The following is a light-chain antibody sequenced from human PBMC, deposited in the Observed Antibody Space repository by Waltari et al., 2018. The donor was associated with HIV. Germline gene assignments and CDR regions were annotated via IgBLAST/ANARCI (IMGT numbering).Light chain of an antibody. CDR3: AAWDDSLNGVV. Sequence: QSVLTQPPSASGTPGQRVTISCSGSSSNIGSNTVNWYQQLPGTAPKLLRYGNNQRPSGVADRFSGSKSGTSASLAISGLQSEDEADYYCAAWDDSLNGVVFGGGTKLTVL. CDR1: SSNIGSNT. CDR2: GNN. J-gene: IGLJ2*01. V-gene: IGLV1-44*01.